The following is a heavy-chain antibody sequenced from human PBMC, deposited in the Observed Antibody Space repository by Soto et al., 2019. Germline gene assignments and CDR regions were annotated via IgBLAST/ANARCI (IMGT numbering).Heavy chain of an antibody. V-gene: IGHV1-46*01. J-gene: IGHJ4*02. CDR2: INPSGGST. CDR1: GYTFTIYY. D-gene: IGHD5-12*01. Sequence: GASVKVSCKASGYTFTIYYMHWVRQAPGQGLEWMGIINPSGGSTSYAQKFQGRVTMTRDTSTSTVYMELSSLRSEDTAVYYCASEWLQFGFDYWGQGTLVTVSS. CDR3: ASEWLQFGFDY.